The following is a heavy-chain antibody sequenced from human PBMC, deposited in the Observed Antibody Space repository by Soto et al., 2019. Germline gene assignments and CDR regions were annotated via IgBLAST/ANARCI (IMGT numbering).Heavy chain of an antibody. CDR2: ISGSGGST. CDR3: AKLAPFSRYCSGGSCRHGMDV. V-gene: IGHV3-23*01. CDR1: GFTFSSYA. D-gene: IGHD2-15*01. Sequence: PGGSLRLSCAASGFTFSSYAMSWVRQAPGKGLEWVSAISGSGGSTYYADSVKGRFTISRDNSKNTLYLQMNSLRAEDTAVYYCAKLAPFSRYCSGGSCRHGMDVWGQGTTVTVSS. J-gene: IGHJ6*02.